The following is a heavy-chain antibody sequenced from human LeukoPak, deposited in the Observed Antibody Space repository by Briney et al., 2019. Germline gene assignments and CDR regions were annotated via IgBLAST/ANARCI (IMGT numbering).Heavy chain of an antibody. V-gene: IGHV1-2*02. D-gene: IGHD5-18*01. Sequence: ASVKVSCKASGYTFTAYCIHWVRQAPGQGLEWMGWIDPNTGQTDSAQKFQGRVTVTRDTSINTAYMDLSNLRSDDTAVYYCARVVGQGTAMPSRDFFDYWGQGTLVTVSS. CDR3: ARVVGQGTAMPSRDFFDY. J-gene: IGHJ4*02. CDR2: IDPNTGQT. CDR1: GYTFTAYC.